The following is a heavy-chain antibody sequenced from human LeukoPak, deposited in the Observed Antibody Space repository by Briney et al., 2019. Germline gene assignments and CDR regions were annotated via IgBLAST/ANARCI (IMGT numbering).Heavy chain of an antibody. CDR1: GYTFTGYY. CDR3: ARVAAEVVGVPGAIGFGWLRRDYYYMDV. J-gene: IGHJ6*03. V-gene: IGHV1-2*02. CDR2: INPNSGGT. Sequence: ASVKVSCKASGYTFTGYYMHWVRQAPGQGLEWMGWINPNSGGTNYAQKFQGRVTMTRDTSISTAYMEPSRLRSDDTAVYYCARVAAEVVGVPGAIGFGWLRRDYYYMDVWGKGTTVTVSS. D-gene: IGHD2-2*02.